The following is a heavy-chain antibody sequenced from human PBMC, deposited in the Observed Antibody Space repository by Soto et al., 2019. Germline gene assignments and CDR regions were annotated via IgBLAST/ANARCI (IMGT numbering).Heavy chain of an antibody. V-gene: IGHV1-18*01. D-gene: IGHD1-26*01. CDR2: ISGYNSNT. Sequence: VQLVQSGGEVKRPGTSVKVSCEASGYSFANYGITWVRQAPGQGLEWMGWISGYNSNTNYEQKFEGRVTMTKDTTKSTAYLEVRSLRFDDTAVYYCGRERQWEPVLYWGQGTPVTVSS. J-gene: IGHJ4*02. CDR3: GRERQWEPVLY. CDR1: GYSFANYG.